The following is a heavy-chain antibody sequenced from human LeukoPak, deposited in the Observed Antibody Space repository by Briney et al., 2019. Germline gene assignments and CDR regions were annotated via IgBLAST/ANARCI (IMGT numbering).Heavy chain of an antibody. Sequence: ASVKVSCKASGGTFSSYAISWVRQAPGQGLEWMGGISAYNGNTNYAQKLQGRVTMTTDTSTSTAYMELRSLRSDDTAVYYCARVALAVAGYWYFDLWGRGTLVTVSS. D-gene: IGHD6-19*01. CDR1: GGTFSSYA. CDR3: ARVALAVAGYWYFDL. V-gene: IGHV1-18*01. CDR2: ISAYNGNT. J-gene: IGHJ2*01.